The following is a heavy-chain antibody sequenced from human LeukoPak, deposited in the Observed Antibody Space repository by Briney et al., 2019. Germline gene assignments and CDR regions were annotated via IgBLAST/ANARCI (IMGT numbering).Heavy chain of an antibody. CDR2: IYYSGST. D-gene: IGHD3-3*01. CDR1: GGSISSSNYY. Sequence: SETLSLTCTVSGGSISSSNYYWSWIRQPPGKGLEWIGYIYYSGSTNYNPSLKSRVTISVDTSKNQFSLKLSSVTAADTAVYYCARGITIFGVVPSHFDYWGQGTLVTVSS. CDR3: ARGITIFGVVPSHFDY. V-gene: IGHV4-61*01. J-gene: IGHJ4*02.